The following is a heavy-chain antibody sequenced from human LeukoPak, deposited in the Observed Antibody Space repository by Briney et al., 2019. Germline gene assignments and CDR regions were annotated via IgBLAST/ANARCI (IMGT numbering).Heavy chain of an antibody. CDR1: GGTFSRYA. V-gene: IGHV1-69*01. CDR3: ARDAAIYDSGAYYYLW. J-gene: IGHJ4*02. CDR2: ITPIFGTA. D-gene: IGHD3-22*01. Sequence: SVKVSCKASGGTFSRYAISWVRQAPGQGLEWMGGITPIFGTANYAQKFQGRVTITADESTRKAYMELRSLKSEDTAVYYCARDAAIYDSGAYYYLWWGQGTLVTVSS.